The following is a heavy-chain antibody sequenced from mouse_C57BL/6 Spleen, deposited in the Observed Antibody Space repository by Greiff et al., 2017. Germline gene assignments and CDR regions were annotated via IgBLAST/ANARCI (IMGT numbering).Heavy chain of an antibody. Sequence: VQLKESGAELVKPGASVKLSCTASGFNIKDYYMHWVKQRPEQGLEWIGRIDPEDGETKYAPKFQGKATITADTSSNTAYLQLSSLTSEDTAVYYCASPYGSSYWYFDVWGTGTTVTVSS. CDR3: ASPYGSSYWYFDV. CDR1: GFNIKDYY. D-gene: IGHD1-1*01. V-gene: IGHV14-2*01. J-gene: IGHJ1*03. CDR2: IDPEDGET.